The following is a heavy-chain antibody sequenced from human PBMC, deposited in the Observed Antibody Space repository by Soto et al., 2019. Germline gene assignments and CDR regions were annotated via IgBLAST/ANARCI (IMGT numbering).Heavy chain of an antibody. CDR3: AKGRGDSSGYYYVFHYFDY. D-gene: IGHD3-22*01. J-gene: IGHJ4*02. CDR1: GFTFSSYA. Sequence: WGSLRLSCAASGFTFSSYAMIFVRHSPFKWLEWVSAISGSGGSTYYADSVKGRFTISRDNSKNTLYLQMNSLRAEDTAVYYCAKGRGDSSGYYYVFHYFDYWGQGTLVTVSS. CDR2: ISGSGGST. V-gene: IGHV3-23*01.